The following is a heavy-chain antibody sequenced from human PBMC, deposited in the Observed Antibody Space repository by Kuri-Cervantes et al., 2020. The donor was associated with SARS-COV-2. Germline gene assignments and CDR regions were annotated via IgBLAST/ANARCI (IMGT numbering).Heavy chain of an antibody. V-gene: IGHV3-23*01. CDR3: AKEGFFYGSGRHFDY. D-gene: IGHD3-10*01. CDR1: GFTFSSYA. CDR2: ISGCGGST. J-gene: IGHJ4*02. Sequence: GGSLRLSCAASGFTFSSYAMSWVRQAPGKGLEWVSAISGCGGSTYYADSVKGRFTISRDNSKNTLCLQMNSLRAEDTAVYYCAKEGFFYGSGRHFDYWGQGTLVTVSS.